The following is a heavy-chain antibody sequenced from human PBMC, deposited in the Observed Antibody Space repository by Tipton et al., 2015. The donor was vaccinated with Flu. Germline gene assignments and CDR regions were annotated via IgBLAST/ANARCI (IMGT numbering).Heavy chain of an antibody. CDR1: GFTFSSYE. Sequence: SLRLSFAASGFTFSSYEMNWVRQAPGKGLEWVSYISSSGSTIYYADSVRGRLTISRDNAKNSLYLQMNSLRAEDTAVYYCARDSEPIDYWGQGTLVTVSS. CDR3: ARDSEPIDY. CDR2: ISSSGSTI. V-gene: IGHV3-48*03. J-gene: IGHJ4*02.